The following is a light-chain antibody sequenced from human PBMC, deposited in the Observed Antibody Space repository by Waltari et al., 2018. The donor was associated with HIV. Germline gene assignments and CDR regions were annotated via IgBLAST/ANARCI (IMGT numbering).Light chain of an antibody. CDR2: TLS. Sequence: DIVLTQTPLSLPITPGEPASISCRSSQSLLDTFDGNTYLDWYLQKPGQSPRLLIYTLSSRASGVPDRFSGSGSGTNFTLKISNVEAEDVGIYFCMQRVEFPVTFGPGTKLNIK. CDR3: MQRVEFPVT. CDR1: QSLLDTFDGNTY. J-gene: IGKJ3*01. V-gene: IGKV2-40*01.